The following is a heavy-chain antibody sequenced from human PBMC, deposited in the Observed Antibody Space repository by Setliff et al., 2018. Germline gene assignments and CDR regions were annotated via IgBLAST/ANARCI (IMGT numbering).Heavy chain of an antibody. J-gene: IGHJ6*03. CDR1: GGTFTNYG. Sequence: SVKVSCKASGGTFTNYGVSWVRQAPGQGLEWMGGTIPLFGTTDYAQKFHGRVTIITDESTSTAYMELSSLKSEDTAVYYCANEHGTTVTVENYHYYVDVWGKGTTVTVSS. V-gene: IGHV1-69*05. CDR2: TIPLFGTT. D-gene: IGHD4-4*01. CDR3: ANEHGTTVTVENYHYYVDV.